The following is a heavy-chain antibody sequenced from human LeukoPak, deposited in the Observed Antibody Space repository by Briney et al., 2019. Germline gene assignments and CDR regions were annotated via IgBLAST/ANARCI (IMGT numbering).Heavy chain of an antibody. V-gene: IGHV4-59*08. CDR1: GGSISIYY. Sequence: SETLSLTCTVSGGSISIYYWTWIRQPPGKGLEWIGFIYYNGITKYNPSLESRVTISLDASKNQFSQKLNSVTAADTAVYYCARRVATKPKYCFDSWGQGALVTVSS. J-gene: IGHJ4*02. CDR2: IYYNGIT. CDR3: ARRVATKPKYCFDS. D-gene: IGHD5-24*01.